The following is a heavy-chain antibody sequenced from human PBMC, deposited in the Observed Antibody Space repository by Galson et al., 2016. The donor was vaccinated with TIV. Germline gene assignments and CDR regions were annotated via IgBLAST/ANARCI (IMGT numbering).Heavy chain of an antibody. D-gene: IGHD2-2*01. Sequence: PALVKPTQTLTLTCTFSGFSLSTSGVAVGWIRQPPGKALEWLALIYWDDDKRYRPSLKSRLTITKDTPQNQVLLTVTNLDPEDTATYYCAHRRSVASAVLDGCDIGGPGTVVTVSS. CDR2: IYWDDDK. V-gene: IGHV2-5*02. CDR1: GFSLSTSGVA. J-gene: IGHJ3*02. CDR3: AHRRSVASAVLDGCDI.